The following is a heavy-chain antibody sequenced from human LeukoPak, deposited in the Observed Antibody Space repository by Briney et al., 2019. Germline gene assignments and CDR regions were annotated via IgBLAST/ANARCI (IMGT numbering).Heavy chain of an antibody. CDR2: IYYSGST. Sequence: SQTLSLTCAVSGGSISRGGYSWSWIRQPPGKALEWIGYIYYSGSTYYNPSLKSRVTISVDTSKNQFSLKLSSVTAADTAVYYCARGYSSGWNYFDYWGQGTLVTVSS. CDR3: ARGYSSGWNYFDY. V-gene: IGHV4-30-4*07. D-gene: IGHD6-19*01. J-gene: IGHJ4*02. CDR1: GGSISRGGYS.